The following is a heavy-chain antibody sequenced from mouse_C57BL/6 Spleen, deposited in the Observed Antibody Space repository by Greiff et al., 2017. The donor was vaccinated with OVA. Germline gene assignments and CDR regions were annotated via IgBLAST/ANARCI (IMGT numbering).Heavy chain of an antibody. D-gene: IGHD1-1*01. CDR1: GFTFSDYY. CDR2: INYDGSST. Sequence: EVQVVESEGGLVQPGSSMKLSCTASGFTFSDYYMAWVRQVPEKGLEWVANINYDGSSTYYLDSLKSRFIISRDNAKNILYLQMSSLKSEDTATYYCARDRYYGSSGVYAMDYWGQGTSVTVSS. J-gene: IGHJ4*01. V-gene: IGHV5-16*01. CDR3: ARDRYYGSSGVYAMDY.